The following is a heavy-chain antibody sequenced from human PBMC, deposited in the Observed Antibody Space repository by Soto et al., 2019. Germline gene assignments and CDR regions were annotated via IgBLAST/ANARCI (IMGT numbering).Heavy chain of an antibody. D-gene: IGHD6-13*01. CDR2: INPNSGGT. J-gene: IGHJ4*02. Sequence: ASVKVSCKASGYTFTGYYMHWVRQAPGQGLEWMGWINPNSGGTNYAQKFQGRVTMTRDTSISTAYMELSRLRSDDTAAYYCARNLGSSSWWFIGYWGQGTLVTVPS. V-gene: IGHV1-2*02. CDR1: GYTFTGYY. CDR3: ARNLGSSSWWFIGY.